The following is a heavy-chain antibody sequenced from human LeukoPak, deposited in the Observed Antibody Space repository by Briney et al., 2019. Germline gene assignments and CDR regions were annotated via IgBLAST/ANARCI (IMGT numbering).Heavy chain of an antibody. CDR2: IHPSSSAT. CDR1: GDGFDNYW. V-gene: IGHV5-51*01. CDR3: ASRAHLAQLVVDWFDP. Sequence: GESLKISCRVSGDGFDNYWIGWVRHMSGGGLQWVAIIHPSSSATHYSPSFQGRVSISADKAITTAYLQWNSLRTSDTAIYFCASRAHLAQLVVDWFDPWGQGTLVTASS. D-gene: IGHD3-10*01. J-gene: IGHJ5*02.